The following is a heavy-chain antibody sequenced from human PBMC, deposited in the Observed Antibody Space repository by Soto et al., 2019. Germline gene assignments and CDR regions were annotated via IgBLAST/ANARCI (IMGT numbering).Heavy chain of an antibody. Sequence: PSETLSLTCTVSGGSISSGGYYWSWIRQHPGKGLEWIGYIYYSGSTYYNPSLKSRVTISVDTSKNQFSLKLSSVTAADTAVYYCARVLSIAAAGTGGGDYYGMDVWGQGTTVTVSS. V-gene: IGHV4-31*03. CDR3: ARVLSIAAAGTGGGDYYGMDV. CDR1: GGSISSGGYY. CDR2: IYYSGST. J-gene: IGHJ6*02. D-gene: IGHD6-13*01.